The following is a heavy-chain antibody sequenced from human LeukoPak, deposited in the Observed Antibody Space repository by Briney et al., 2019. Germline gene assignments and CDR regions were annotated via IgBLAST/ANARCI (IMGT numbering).Heavy chain of an antibody. Sequence: SQTLSLTCTVSGGSISSGGYYWSWIRQHPGKGLEWIGYIYYSGSTYYNPSLKSRVTISVDTSKNQFSLKLSSVTAADTAVYYCARAGSSTSWDWFDPWGQGTLVTVSS. CDR1: GGSISSGGYY. CDR2: IYYSGST. D-gene: IGHD2-2*01. J-gene: IGHJ5*02. CDR3: ARAGSSTSWDWFDP. V-gene: IGHV4-31*03.